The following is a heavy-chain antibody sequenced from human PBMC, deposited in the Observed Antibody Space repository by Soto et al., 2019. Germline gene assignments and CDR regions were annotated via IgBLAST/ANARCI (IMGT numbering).Heavy chain of an antibody. CDR3: TRASTVAGGSSKSLPNNY. CDR1: GYPXRDDN. V-gene: IGHV1-2*02. J-gene: IGHJ4*02. D-gene: IGHD6-19*01. CDR2: MNPGSGHT. Sequence: SXKICCKSSGYPXRDDNLNLVRQAPEQGLEWMGWMNPGSGHTAYAEKLQGGFTMTRDTSITTAYMELTTLSSDDTAMYYCTRASTVAGGSSKSLPNNYWGQGTLVTVSS.